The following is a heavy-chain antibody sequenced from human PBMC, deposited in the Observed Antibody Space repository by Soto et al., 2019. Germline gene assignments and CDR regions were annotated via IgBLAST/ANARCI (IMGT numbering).Heavy chain of an antibody. CDR2: INHSGST. Sequence: KTSETLSLTCAVYGGSFSGYYWSWIRQPPGKGLEWIGEINHSGSTNYNPSLKSRVTISVDTSKNQFSLKLSSVTAADTAVYYCATALFGVDPGSYWGQGTLVTVSS. CDR3: ATALFGVDPGSY. J-gene: IGHJ4*02. V-gene: IGHV4-34*01. CDR1: GGSFSGYY. D-gene: IGHD3-3*01.